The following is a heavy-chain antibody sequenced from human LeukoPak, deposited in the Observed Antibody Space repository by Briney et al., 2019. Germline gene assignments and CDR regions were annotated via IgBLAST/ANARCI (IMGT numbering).Heavy chain of an antibody. V-gene: IGHV3-11*01. CDR3: AKALSYYDILTGGNDAFDI. D-gene: IGHD3-9*01. CDR1: GFTFSDYY. Sequence: GGSLRLSCAASGFTFSDYYMSWIRQAPGKGLEWVSYISSSGSTIYYADSVKGRFTISRDNSKNTLYLQMNSLRAEDTAVYYCAKALSYYDILTGGNDAFDIWGQGTMVTVSS. J-gene: IGHJ3*02. CDR2: ISSSGSTI.